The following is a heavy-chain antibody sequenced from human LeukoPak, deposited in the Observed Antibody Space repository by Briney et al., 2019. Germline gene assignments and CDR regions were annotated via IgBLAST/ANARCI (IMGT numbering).Heavy chain of an antibody. J-gene: IGHJ6*03. D-gene: IGHD3-3*01. CDR1: GGSITTSSYF. CDR2: IYYGST. Sequence: SETLSLTCSVSGGSITTSSYFWGWIRQPPGKGLEWIGSIYYGSTYYDPSLKSRVTISVDTSKNQFSLKLSSVTAADTAVYYCARVSLEWPHYYMDVWGKGTTVTVSS. CDR3: ARVSLEWPHYYMDV. V-gene: IGHV4-39*01.